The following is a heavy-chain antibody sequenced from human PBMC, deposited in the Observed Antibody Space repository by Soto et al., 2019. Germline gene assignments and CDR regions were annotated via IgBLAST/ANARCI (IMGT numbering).Heavy chain of an antibody. D-gene: IGHD2-15*01. CDR1: GGTFNNFA. J-gene: IGHJ6*02. Sequence: QVQLVQSGAEVKKPGSSVKVSCKASGGTFNNFAINWVRLAPGQGLEWMGGIIPIFDSPNYAQKFKDRVTSTADKSTTTAYMELSSLTSDDTAIYYCARGTYCRGIGCYGGYYSYYDMDVWGQGTTVSVSS. CDR2: IIPIFDSP. V-gene: IGHV1-69*06. CDR3: ARGTYCRGIGCYGGYYSYYDMDV.